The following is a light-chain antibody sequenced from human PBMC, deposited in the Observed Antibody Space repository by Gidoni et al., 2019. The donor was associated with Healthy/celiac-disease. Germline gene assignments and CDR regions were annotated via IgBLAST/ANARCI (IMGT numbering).Light chain of an antibody. CDR1: KLGDKY. CDR3: QAWRV. CDR2: QDS. Sequence: SYELTQPPSVSVSPGQTASITCSGDKLGDKYACWYQQKPGQSPVLVIYQDSKRPSGIPERFSGSNSGNTATLTISGTQAMDEADYYCQAWRVFGGGTKLTVL. V-gene: IGLV3-1*01. J-gene: IGLJ2*01.